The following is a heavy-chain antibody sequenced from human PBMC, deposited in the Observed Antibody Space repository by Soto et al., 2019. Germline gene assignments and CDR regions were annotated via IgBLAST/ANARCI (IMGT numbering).Heavy chain of an antibody. CDR3: ARGSSLAGLYYGMDV. V-gene: IGHV5-51*01. Sequence: GESLKISCKASGYSFSTYWIGWVRQMPGKGLEWMGIIYPGDSDTKYSPSLQGQVTISADTSISTAYLQWTSLKASDTAVYYCARGSSLAGLYYGMDVWGQGTTVTVSS. CDR2: IYPGDSDT. CDR1: GYSFSTYW. J-gene: IGHJ6*02. D-gene: IGHD6-6*01.